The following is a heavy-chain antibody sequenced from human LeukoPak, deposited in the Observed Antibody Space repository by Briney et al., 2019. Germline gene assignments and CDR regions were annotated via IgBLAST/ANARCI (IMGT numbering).Heavy chain of an antibody. Sequence: PGGSLRLSCAASGFTSDDYGMSWVRQVPGKGLEWVSGIHRNGGRTSYAASVKGRFTISRDNAKNSLYLQMNSLRAEDTALYYCAKDMGYYDSSGYSALFDYWGQGTLVTVSS. J-gene: IGHJ4*02. D-gene: IGHD3-22*01. V-gene: IGHV3-20*04. CDR3: AKDMGYYDSSGYSALFDY. CDR1: GFTSDDYG. CDR2: IHRNGGRT.